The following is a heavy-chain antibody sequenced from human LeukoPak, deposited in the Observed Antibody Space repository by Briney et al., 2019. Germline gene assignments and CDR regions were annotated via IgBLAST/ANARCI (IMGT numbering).Heavy chain of an antibody. D-gene: IGHD4-11*01. CDR3: AKDGYSNYAEYFDY. V-gene: IGHV3-23*01. Sequence: GGSLRLSCAASGFTFSNYAMSWVRQAPGKGLEWVSAISGSGGSTYYADSVKGRFTISRDNSKNTLYLQMNSLRAEDTAVYYCAKDGYSNYAEYFDYWGQGTLVTVSS. CDR1: GFTFSNYA. CDR2: ISGSGGST. J-gene: IGHJ4*02.